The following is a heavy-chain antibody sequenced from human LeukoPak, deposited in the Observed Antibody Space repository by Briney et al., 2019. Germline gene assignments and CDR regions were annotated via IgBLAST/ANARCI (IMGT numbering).Heavy chain of an antibody. CDR3: AKYGPQDSGSSHFDY. CDR1: GFTFSSYT. CDR2: ITTSDGNT. V-gene: IGHV3-23*01. Sequence: GSLRLSCAASGFTFSSYTMSWVRQAPGKGLEWVSTITTSDGNTYYADSVKGRFTTSRDNSKNTLFLQMNSLRAEDTAIYYCAKYGPQDSGSSHFDYWGQGALVTVSS. J-gene: IGHJ4*02. D-gene: IGHD1-26*01.